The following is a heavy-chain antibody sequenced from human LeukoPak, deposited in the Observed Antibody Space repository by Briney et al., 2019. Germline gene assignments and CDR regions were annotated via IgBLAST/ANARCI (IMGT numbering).Heavy chain of an antibody. CDR2: IYYSGST. V-gene: IGHV4-30-4*08. CDR1: GGSISSGSYY. Sequence: SSQTLSLTCTVSGGSISSGSYYWSWIRQPPGKGLEWIGYIYYSGSTYYNPSLKSRVTISVDTSKNQFSLKLSSVTAADTAVYYCARRTPSWAFEIWGQGTMVTVYS. J-gene: IGHJ3*02. CDR3: ARRTPSWAFEI.